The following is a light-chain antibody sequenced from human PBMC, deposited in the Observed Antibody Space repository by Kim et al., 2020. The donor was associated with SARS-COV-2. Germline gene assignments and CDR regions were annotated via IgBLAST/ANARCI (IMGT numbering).Light chain of an antibody. CDR2: AAS. CDR3: QQANSFPYT. CDR1: QRIGSW. J-gene: IGKJ2*01. V-gene: IGKV1-12*01. Sequence: SASVGDRVTFTCRARQRIGSWLAWYQQKPGKAPNLLIFAASTLQGGVPSRFSGSGSGTDFTLTISSLQPEDSATYYCQQANSFPYTFGQGTKLEIK.